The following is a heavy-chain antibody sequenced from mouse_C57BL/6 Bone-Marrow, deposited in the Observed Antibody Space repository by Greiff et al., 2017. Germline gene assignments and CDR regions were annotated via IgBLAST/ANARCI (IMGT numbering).Heavy chain of an antibody. D-gene: IGHD1-1*01. J-gene: IGHJ1*03. Sequence: EVKLMESGGGLVKPGGSLKLSCAASGFTFSSYAMSWVRQTPEKRLEWVATISDGGSYTYYPDNVKGRFTISRDNAKNNLYLQMSHLKSADTAMYYCASLYYYGSSDRYFDVWGTGTTVTVSS. V-gene: IGHV5-4*03. CDR1: GFTFSSYA. CDR3: ASLYYYGSSDRYFDV. CDR2: ISDGGSYT.